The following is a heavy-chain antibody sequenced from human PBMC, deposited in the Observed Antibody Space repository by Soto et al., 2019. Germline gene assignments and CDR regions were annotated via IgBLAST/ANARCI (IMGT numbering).Heavy chain of an antibody. CDR2: MNPNSGNT. J-gene: IGHJ5*02. V-gene: IGHV1-8*01. D-gene: IGHD6-13*01. CDR3: ARERSAAGAGWFDP. Sequence: ASVKVSCKASGYTFTSYDINWVRQATGQGLEWMGWMNPNSGNTDYAQKFQGRVTMTRNTSIGTAYMELSSLRSEDTAVYYCARERSAAGAGWFDPWGQGTLVTAPQ. CDR1: GYTFTSYD.